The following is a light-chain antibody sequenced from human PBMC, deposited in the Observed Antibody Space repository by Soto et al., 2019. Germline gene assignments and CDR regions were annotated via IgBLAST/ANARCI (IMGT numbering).Light chain of an antibody. J-gene: IGKJ5*01. Sequence: VLTQSPGTPSLYTVGIHTLSCRASQSVSSSYLALYQQKPGPAPRLLIYVASSRPTGIPDRFSGSRSATDLPLTISRLEPEDFAVYYRQQYGSSSTVGQGKRLEI. CDR3: QQYGSSST. CDR2: VAS. V-gene: IGKV3-20*01. CDR1: QSVSSSY.